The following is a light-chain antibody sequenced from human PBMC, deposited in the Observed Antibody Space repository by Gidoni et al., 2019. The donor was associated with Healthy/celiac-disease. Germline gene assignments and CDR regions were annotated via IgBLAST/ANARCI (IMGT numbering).Light chain of an antibody. J-gene: IGLJ2*01. CDR2: DDT. CDR3: QVWDSSSYHVV. CDR1: NIGSES. V-gene: IGLV3-21*02. Sequence: HVLTPPPSVSAAPGQTARSIRGGTNIGSESVHWYQQKPGQAPVLVVYDDTDRPSGIPERFSGSNSGNTATLTISRVEAGDEADYYFQVWDSSSYHVVFGGGTKLTVL.